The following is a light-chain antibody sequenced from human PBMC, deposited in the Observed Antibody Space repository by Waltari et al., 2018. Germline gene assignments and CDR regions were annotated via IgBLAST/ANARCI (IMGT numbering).Light chain of an antibody. CDR3: SSYTSSSTLVV. J-gene: IGLJ2*01. Sequence: QSALTQPAPVSGSPGQSITISCTGTSSDVGGYNYVSWYQQHPGKAPKLMLYDVSNRPSGVSNRFSGSKSGNTASLTISGLQAEDEADYYCSSYTSSSTLVVFGGGTKLTVL. CDR2: DVS. CDR1: SSDVGGYNY. V-gene: IGLV2-14*01.